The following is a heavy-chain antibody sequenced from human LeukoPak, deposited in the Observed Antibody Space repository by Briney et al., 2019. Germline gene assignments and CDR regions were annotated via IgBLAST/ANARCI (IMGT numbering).Heavy chain of an antibody. Sequence: PGGSLRLSCAASGFTFSTYEMYWVRQAPGKGLEYVSVISSDGVSTYYANSVKGRFTISRDNSKNTLYLQMGSLRPEDMAVYYCAREDDYTSGWTSFDYWGQGTLVSVSS. CDR3: AREDDYTSGWTSFDY. J-gene: IGHJ4*02. V-gene: IGHV3-64*01. CDR2: ISSDGVST. CDR1: GFTFSTYE. D-gene: IGHD6-19*01.